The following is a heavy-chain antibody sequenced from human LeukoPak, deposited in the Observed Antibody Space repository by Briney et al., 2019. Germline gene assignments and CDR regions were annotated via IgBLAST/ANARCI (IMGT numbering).Heavy chain of an antibody. CDR1: GFTVSTNY. D-gene: IGHD3-10*01. CDR2: IYSGDTT. J-gene: IGHJ4*02. V-gene: IGHV3-66*01. CDR3: ASILRSSSGYYFDY. Sequence: GGSLRLSGAASGFTVSTNYMSWVRQAPGKWLEWVSVIYSGDTTFYADSVRGKFTISRDNSKNTLYLQMNSLRAEDTAVYYCASILRSSSGYYFDYWGQGTLVTVSS.